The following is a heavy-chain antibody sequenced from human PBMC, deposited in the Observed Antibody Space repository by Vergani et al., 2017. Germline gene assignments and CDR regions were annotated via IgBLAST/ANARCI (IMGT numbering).Heavy chain of an antibody. CDR2: IDPSDSYP. V-gene: IGHV5-10-1*01. D-gene: IGHD2-15*01. Sequence: EVQLVQSGAEVKKPGESLRISCKGAGYSFTSYWISWVRQMPGKGLEWMGRIDPSDSYPNYSPSFQGHSTISADKSISTAYLQWSSLKASDTAIYYCARQGLGYCSGGTCYSSYYAMDVWGQGTTVTVSS. CDR1: GYSFTSYW. CDR3: ARQGLGYCSGGTCYSSYYAMDV. J-gene: IGHJ6*02.